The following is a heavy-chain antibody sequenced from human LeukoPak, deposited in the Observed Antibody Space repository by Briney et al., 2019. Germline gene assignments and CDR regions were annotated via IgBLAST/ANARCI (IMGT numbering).Heavy chain of an antibody. J-gene: IGHJ4*02. V-gene: IGHV3-21*01. CDR3: TTVSSRRFDY. CDR1: GFTFSSYS. Sequence: GGSLRLSCAASGFTFSSYSMSWVRQAPGKGLEWVSSITTSSTYISYADSVKGRFTISRDNAKNSLYLQMNSLRAEDTAVYYCTTVSSRRFDYWGQGTLVTVSS. CDR2: ITTSSTYI.